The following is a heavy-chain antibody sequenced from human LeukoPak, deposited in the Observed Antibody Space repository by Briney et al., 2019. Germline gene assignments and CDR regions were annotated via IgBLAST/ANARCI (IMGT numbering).Heavy chain of an antibody. D-gene: IGHD3-3*01. CDR2: IYYSGST. CDR1: GGSISSYY. Sequence: SETLSLTCTVSGGSISSYYWSWIRQPPGKGLEWIGYIYYSGSTYYNPSLKSRVTISVDTSKNQFSLKLSSVTAADTAVYYCARAKLRFLEWLLQYWYFDLWGRGTLVTVSS. CDR3: ARAKLRFLEWLLQYWYFDL. J-gene: IGHJ2*01. V-gene: IGHV4-59*08.